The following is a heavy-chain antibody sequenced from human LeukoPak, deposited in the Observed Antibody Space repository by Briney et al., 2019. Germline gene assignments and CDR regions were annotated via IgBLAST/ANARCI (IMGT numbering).Heavy chain of an antibody. V-gene: IGHV1-8*03. D-gene: IGHD1-7*01. Sequence: ASVKVSCKTSGYTFTNFDINWGRQASGHGLEWMGWMNPNSGNTGYAQKFQGRVTITRNTSISTAYMELSSLRSEDTAVYYCARAPSWNYNRYYYYYVDVWGRGTTVTVSS. CDR2: MNPNSGNT. CDR3: ARAPSWNYNRYYYYYVDV. CDR1: GYTFTNFD. J-gene: IGHJ6*03.